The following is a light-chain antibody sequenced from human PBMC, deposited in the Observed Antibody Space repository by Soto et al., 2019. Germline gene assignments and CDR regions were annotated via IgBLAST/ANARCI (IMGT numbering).Light chain of an antibody. CDR3: QHYVTSSIT. J-gene: IGKJ5*01. CDR2: GAS. CDR1: QSVTSTS. Sequence: EIVLTQSPGTLSLSPGGRATLSCRASQSVTSTSLAWYQQKPGQAPRLLMYGASSRATGTPDRISGGGSGTDFTLTISRLEPEDFAVYYCQHYVTSSITFGQGTRLEI. V-gene: IGKV3-20*01.